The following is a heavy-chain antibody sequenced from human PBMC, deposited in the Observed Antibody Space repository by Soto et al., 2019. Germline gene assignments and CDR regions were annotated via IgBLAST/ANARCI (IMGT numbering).Heavy chain of an antibody. CDR3: ARGLGRGYYDSSGYFHLDY. V-gene: IGHV3-53*01. CDR1: GFTVSTFY. D-gene: IGHD3-22*01. CDR2: IYSGGFT. Sequence: GGSLRLSCAASGFTVSTFYMNWVRQAPGKGLEWLSVIYSGGFTSYADSVRGRFTISRDNSKNTLYLQMMSLRADDTAVYYCARGLGRGYYDSSGYFHLDYWGQGTLVTVSS. J-gene: IGHJ4*02.